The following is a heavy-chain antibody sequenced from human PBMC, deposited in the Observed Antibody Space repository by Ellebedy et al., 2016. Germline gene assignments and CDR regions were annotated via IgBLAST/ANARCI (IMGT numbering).Heavy chain of an antibody. J-gene: IGHJ4*02. CDR1: GFTFTDYA. V-gene: IGHV3-33*01. CDR3: STDRARVAIFGTRFGN. Sequence: GGSLRLXXAASGFTFTDYAMHWVRQAPSTSPEWVAVIWDDSRNRYYADSVKGRFTNARDNSKNILYMQISSLSVDDSTVYFCSTDRARVAIFGTRFGNWGQGTLVTVSS. D-gene: IGHD3-3*02. CDR2: IWDDSRNR.